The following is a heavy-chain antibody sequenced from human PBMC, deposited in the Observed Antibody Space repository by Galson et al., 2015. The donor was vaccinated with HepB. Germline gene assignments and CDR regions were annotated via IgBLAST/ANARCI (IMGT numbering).Heavy chain of an antibody. J-gene: IGHJ4*02. D-gene: IGHD3-3*01. CDR2: ISSDGSSK. Sequence: SLRLSCAASGFSFNNYALHWVRQAPGKGLEWVALISSDGSSKYYADSVKGRFTISRDNSKNTLYLQMNSLSAEDTAVYYCARLRITIFEVVGPFDYWGQGTLVTVSS. CDR3: ARLRITIFEVVGPFDY. V-gene: IGHV3-30-3*01. CDR1: GFSFNNYA.